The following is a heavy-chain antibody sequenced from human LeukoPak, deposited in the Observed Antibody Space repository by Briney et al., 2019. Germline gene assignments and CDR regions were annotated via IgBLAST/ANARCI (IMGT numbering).Heavy chain of an antibody. Sequence: GGSLRLSCAASGFTFSSYGMSWVRQAPGKGLEWVSGISGSGGTTYYGDSMKGQFTISRDSSKSTLYLQMDSLRSEDTAVYYCAKDGQQVRPRNFDSWGQGTLVTVSS. J-gene: IGHJ4*02. CDR3: AKDGQQVRPRNFDS. V-gene: IGHV3-23*01. CDR2: ISGSGGTT. CDR1: GFTFSSYG. D-gene: IGHD6-13*01.